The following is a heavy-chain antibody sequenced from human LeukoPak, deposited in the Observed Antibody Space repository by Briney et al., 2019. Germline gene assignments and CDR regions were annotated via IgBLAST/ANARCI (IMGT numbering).Heavy chain of an antibody. Sequence: GGSLRLSCTASGFTFGDYAMSWVRQAPGKGLEWVGFIRSKAYGGTTEYAASVKGRFTISRDDSKIIAYLQMNSLKTEDTAVYYCTRALMVRGGYDAFDIWGQGTMVTVSS. J-gene: IGHJ3*02. CDR1: GFTFGDYA. V-gene: IGHV3-49*04. CDR2: IRSKAYGGTT. D-gene: IGHD3-10*01. CDR3: TRALMVRGGYDAFDI.